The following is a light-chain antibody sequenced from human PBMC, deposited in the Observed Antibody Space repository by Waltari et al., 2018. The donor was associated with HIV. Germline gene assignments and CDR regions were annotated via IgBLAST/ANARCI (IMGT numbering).Light chain of an antibody. CDR1: QYINNY. CDR2: AAS. CDR3: QEFNSAPLT. Sequence: DIQMTQSPSSLSASIGDRVTITCRASQYINNYVAWYQPKPGTIPKLLIYAASTLQSGVPSRFNGSGFGTDFTLTINSLQPEDVATYYCQEFNSAPLTFGGGTKVEIK. V-gene: IGKV1-27*01. J-gene: IGKJ4*01.